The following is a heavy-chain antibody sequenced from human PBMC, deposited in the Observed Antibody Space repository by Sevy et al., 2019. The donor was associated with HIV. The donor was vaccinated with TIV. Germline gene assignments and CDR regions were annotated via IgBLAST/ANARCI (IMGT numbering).Heavy chain of an antibody. V-gene: IGHV4-31*01. Sequence: SETLSLTCIVSRGSISSGGYYWSWIRQHPGKGLEWLGYIYYTRCTYYNPSLESPVTISVEKSKNQFCLKLSSVTAADTAVDNCARSHGDGYGSWGQGTLVTVSS. D-gene: IGHD4-17*01. J-gene: IGHJ4*02. CDR2: IYYTRCT. CDR1: RGSISSGGYY. CDR3: ARSHGDGYGS.